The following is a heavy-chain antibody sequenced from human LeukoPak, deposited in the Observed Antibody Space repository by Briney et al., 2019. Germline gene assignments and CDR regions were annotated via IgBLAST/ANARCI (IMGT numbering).Heavy chain of an antibody. CDR1: GYSISTSNY. V-gene: IGHV4-28*05. CDR3: ARKTTAGPTKAAFDI. J-gene: IGHJ3*02. CDR2: IYYSGGI. D-gene: IGHD2-21*02. Sequence: SETLSLTCSVSGYSISTSNYWAWIRQPPGRGLEWIGHIYYSGGIYYNPSLKSRVTMSVDTSRNQFSLKLSSVTAVDTAVYYCARKTTAGPTKAAFDIWGQGTMVAVSS.